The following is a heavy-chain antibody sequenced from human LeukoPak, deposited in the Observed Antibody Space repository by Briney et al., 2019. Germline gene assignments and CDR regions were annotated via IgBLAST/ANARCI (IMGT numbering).Heavy chain of an antibody. CDR3: AKATCSGASCFSNSRDAFDV. D-gene: IGHD2-15*01. CDR2: IWYDGSNK. V-gene: IGHV3-33*06. CDR1: GIIFSDFG. Sequence: GGSLRLSCAASGIIFSDFGMHWVRQAPGKGLEWMAIIWYDGSNKYYADSVKGRFTISRDNSQNTMYLQMNSLRAEDSAVYYCAKATCSGASCFSNSRDAFDVWGQGTMLTVSS. J-gene: IGHJ3*01.